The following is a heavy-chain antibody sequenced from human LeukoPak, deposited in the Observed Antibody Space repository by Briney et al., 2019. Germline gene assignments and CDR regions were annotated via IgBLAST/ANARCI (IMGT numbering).Heavy chain of an antibody. CDR3: ARMVGLVSDY. Sequence: SQTLSLTCAISGDSVSSNSAAWNWIRQSPSRGLEWLGRTYYRSKWHSYYAPSVKSRITINPDTSKDQFSLQLKSVTPEDPAVYYCARMVGLVSDYWGQGTLVTVSS. J-gene: IGHJ4*02. V-gene: IGHV6-1*01. D-gene: IGHD3-10*01. CDR2: TYYRSKWHS. CDR1: GDSVSSNSAA.